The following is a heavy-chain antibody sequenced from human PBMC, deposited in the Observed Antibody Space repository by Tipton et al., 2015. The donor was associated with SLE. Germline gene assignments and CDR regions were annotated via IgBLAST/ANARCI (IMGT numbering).Heavy chain of an antibody. CDR3: AKSAGGFLRGDWVW. CDR1: GFTFSSYA. V-gene: IGHV3-23*01. CDR2: VSYGGAPT. Sequence: SLRLSCAASGFTFSSYAMSWVRQAPGKGLEWVSGVSYGGAPTYYADSVKGRFTISRDNSKKTLYLQMNSLRVEDTALYHCAKSAGGFLRGDWVWWGNGPVVSVPT. J-gene: IGHJ6*04. D-gene: IGHD3-3*01.